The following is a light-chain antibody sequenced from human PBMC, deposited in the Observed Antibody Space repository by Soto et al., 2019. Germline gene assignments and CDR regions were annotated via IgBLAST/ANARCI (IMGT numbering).Light chain of an antibody. CDR2: DVN. CDR1: SSDVGGYDY. CDR3: SSYTGSSTFV. Sequence: QSVLTQPASVSGSPGQSITISCTGTSSDVGGYDYVSWYQQLPGKAPKLLIYDVNNRPSGVSHRFSGSKSGNTASLTISGLQAEDEADYYCSSYTGSSTFVFGGGAKVNV. J-gene: IGLJ1*01. V-gene: IGLV2-14*01.